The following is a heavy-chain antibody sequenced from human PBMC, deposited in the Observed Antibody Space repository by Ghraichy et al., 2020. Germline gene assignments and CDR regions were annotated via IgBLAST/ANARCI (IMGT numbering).Heavy chain of an antibody. V-gene: IGHV4-34*01. CDR1: GGSFSGYY. CDR2: INHSGST. CDR3: ARMRMGYCSGGSCYWRGAHDAFDI. J-gene: IGHJ3*02. Sequence: ESLNISCAVYGGSFSGYYWSWIRQPPGKGLEWIGEINHSGSTNYNPSLKSRVTISVDTSKNQFSLKLSSVTAADTAVYYCARMRMGYCSGGSCYWRGAHDAFDIWGQGTMVTVSS. D-gene: IGHD2-15*01.